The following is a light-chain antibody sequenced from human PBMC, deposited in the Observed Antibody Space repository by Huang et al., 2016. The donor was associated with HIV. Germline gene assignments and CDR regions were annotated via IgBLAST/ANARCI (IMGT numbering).Light chain of an antibody. Sequence: DIVLTQSPGTLSWSPGERATLSCRADQGVRSYLAWDQRKPGQAPRLLIYGASSRATGVPGRFSGSGSGTDFTLTISELEPEDFAVYYCQQYGGSPYTFGPGTRLEI. V-gene: IGKV3-20*01. CDR1: QGVRSY. CDR3: QQYGGSPYT. J-gene: IGKJ2*01. CDR2: GAS.